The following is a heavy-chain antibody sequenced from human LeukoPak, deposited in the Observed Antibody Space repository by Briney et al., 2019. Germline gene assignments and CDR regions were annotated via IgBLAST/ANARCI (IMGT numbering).Heavy chain of an antibody. Sequence: GSLRLSCVASGFRFSDYWMSWIRQPPGKGLEWIGYNYYGGSANYNPSLKSRVTISVDASKNQFSLKLSSVTAADTAVYYCARGDYGDSHYWGQGTLVTVSS. V-gene: IGHV4-59*01. CDR1: GFRFSDYW. CDR2: NYYGGSA. CDR3: ARGDYGDSHY. J-gene: IGHJ4*02. D-gene: IGHD4-17*01.